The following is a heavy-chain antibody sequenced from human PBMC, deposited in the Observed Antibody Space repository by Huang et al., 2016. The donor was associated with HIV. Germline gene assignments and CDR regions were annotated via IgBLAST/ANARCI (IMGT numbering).Heavy chain of an antibody. CDR3: AREAPYGSGSPFDY. CDR2: QSYDGSNE. CDR1: GFTFSICA. V-gene: IGHV3-30*04. D-gene: IGHD3-10*01. J-gene: IGHJ4*02. Sequence: GRSLRLSCAASGFTFSICAMHWVRKAPGKGLEWGAVQSYDGSNEDYADSGKGRCTISRDISNNTLYLQMNSLRAEDTAVYYCAREAPYGSGSPFDYWGQGTLVTVSS.